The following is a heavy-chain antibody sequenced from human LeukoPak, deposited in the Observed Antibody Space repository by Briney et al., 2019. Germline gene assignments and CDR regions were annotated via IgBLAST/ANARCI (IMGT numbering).Heavy chain of an antibody. CDR3: AREVVNYHGSGSFSPRQDYYGMDV. J-gene: IGHJ6*02. Sequence: GAAVNVSHQASGHFFGKYGFSWVRQSPGQGLEWMGRISAHNGNTNYAQKFQGRVTMTTDTSTTTAYMELRSLRSDDTAVYYCAREVVNYHGSGSFSPRQDYYGMDVWGQGTTVIVSS. CDR1: GHFFGKYG. D-gene: IGHD3-10*01. CDR2: ISAHNGNT. V-gene: IGHV1-18*01.